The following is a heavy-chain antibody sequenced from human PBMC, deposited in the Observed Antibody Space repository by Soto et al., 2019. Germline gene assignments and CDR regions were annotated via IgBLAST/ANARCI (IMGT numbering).Heavy chain of an antibody. D-gene: IGHD3-16*01. Sequence: QVQLVQSGAEVKKPGASVKVSCKASGYTFTSYTMHWVRQAPGQGLEWMGMINPSGGGTSYAQNFQCRVTMTRDTSTSTLYMALSSLRSEDTAVYYCARESNYAAPTDYYYGMDVWGQGTTVTVSS. CDR3: ARESNYAAPTDYYYGMDV. CDR1: GYTFTSYT. V-gene: IGHV1-46*01. J-gene: IGHJ6*02. CDR2: INPSGGGT.